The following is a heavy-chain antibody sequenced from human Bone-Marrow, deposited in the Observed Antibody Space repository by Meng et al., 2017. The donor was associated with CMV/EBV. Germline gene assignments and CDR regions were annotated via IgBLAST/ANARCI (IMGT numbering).Heavy chain of an antibody. CDR2: ISGSGGST. V-gene: IGHV3-23*01. J-gene: IGHJ6*02. Sequence: GESLKISCAASGFTFSSYAMTWVRQAPGKGLEWVSAISGSGGSTYYADSVKGRFTISRDNSKNTLYLQMNSLRAEDTAVYYCAKDRGVGATDYYYYGMDVWGQGTTVTVS. CDR1: GFTFSSYA. D-gene: IGHD1-26*01. CDR3: AKDRGVGATDYYYYGMDV.